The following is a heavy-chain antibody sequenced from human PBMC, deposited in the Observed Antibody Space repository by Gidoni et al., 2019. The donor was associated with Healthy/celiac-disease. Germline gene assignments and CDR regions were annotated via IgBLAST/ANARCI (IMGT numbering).Heavy chain of an antibody. CDR2: ISSSSSYI. CDR1: GFTFSSYS. Sequence: EVQLVESGGGLVKPGGSLRLSCAASGFTFSSYSMNWGRQAPGKGLEWVSSISSSSSYIYYADSVKGRFTISRDNAKNSLYLQMNSLRAEDTAVYYCARAPYCGGDCYSGVAGGNAYFDYWGQGTLVTVSS. D-gene: IGHD2-21*02. CDR3: ARAPYCGGDCYSGVAGGNAYFDY. V-gene: IGHV3-21*01. J-gene: IGHJ4*02.